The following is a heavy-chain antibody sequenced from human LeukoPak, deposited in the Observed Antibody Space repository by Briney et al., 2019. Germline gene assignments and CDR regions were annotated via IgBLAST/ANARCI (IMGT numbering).Heavy chain of an antibody. CDR3: ARDRIFSGPLAD. CDR1: GFTFSSYA. D-gene: IGHD2-15*01. CDR2: ISYDGSNK. J-gene: IGHJ4*02. V-gene: IGHV3-30-3*01. Sequence: GRSLRLSCAASGFTFSSYAMHWVRQAPGKGLEWVAVISYDGSNKYYADSVKGRFTISRDNSKNTLYLQMNSLRAEDTAVYYCARDRIFSGPLADWGQGTLVTVSS.